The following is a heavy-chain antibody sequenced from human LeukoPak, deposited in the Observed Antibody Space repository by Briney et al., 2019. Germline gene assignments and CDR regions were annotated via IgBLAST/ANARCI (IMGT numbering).Heavy chain of an antibody. D-gene: IGHD3-10*01. Sequence: GESLKISCKGSGYSFTSYWIGWVRQMPGKGLEWIGIIYPGDSDTIYSPSFQGQVTISADKSISTAYLQWSRLKASDTAMYYCARRYYYGSGSYVHFDYWGQGTLVTVSS. CDR1: GYSFTSYW. V-gene: IGHV5-51*01. J-gene: IGHJ4*02. CDR2: IYPGDSDT. CDR3: ARRYYYGSGSYVHFDY.